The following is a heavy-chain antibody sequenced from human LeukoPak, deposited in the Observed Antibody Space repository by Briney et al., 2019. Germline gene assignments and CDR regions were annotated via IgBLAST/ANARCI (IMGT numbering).Heavy chain of an antibody. CDR2: ISSSSSYK. CDR1: GFTFSSYS. D-gene: IGHD3-16*01. V-gene: IGHV3-21*01. Sequence: GGSLRLSCAASGFTFSSYSMNWVRQAPGKGLEWVSSISSSSSYKYYADSVKGRFTISRDNAKNSLYLQMNSLRAEDTAVYYCARDKVGAYYYYGMDVWGQGTTVTVSS. J-gene: IGHJ6*02. CDR3: ARDKVGAYYYYGMDV.